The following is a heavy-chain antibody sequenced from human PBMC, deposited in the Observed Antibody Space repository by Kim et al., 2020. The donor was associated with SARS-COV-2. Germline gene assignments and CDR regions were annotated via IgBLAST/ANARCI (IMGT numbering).Heavy chain of an antibody. Sequence: SVKVSCKASGFTFSTSAVQWVRQARGQRLEWIGWIVVGSGNTNYAEKFQERVTITRDMSTSTVYMEVSSLRSEDTAVYYCAAGPPYGLGSYYSDYWGQG. J-gene: IGHJ4*02. CDR3: AAGPPYGLGSYYSDY. CDR2: IVVGSGNT. D-gene: IGHD3-10*01. V-gene: IGHV1-58*01. CDR1: GFTFSTSA.